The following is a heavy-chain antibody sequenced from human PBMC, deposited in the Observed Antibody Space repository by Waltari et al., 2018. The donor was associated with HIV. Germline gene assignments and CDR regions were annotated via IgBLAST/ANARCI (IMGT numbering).Heavy chain of an antibody. CDR3: ARARSTGITGTTGRVDY. CDR2: IIPSLGTA. Sequence: QVQLVQSGAEVKKPGSSVKVSCKASGGTFSSYAISWVRQAPGQGLEWMGGIIPSLGTANYAQKFQGRVTITADESTSTAYMELSSLRSEETAVYYCARARSTGITGTTGRVDYWGQGTLVTVSS. D-gene: IGHD1-7*01. CDR1: GGTFSSYA. V-gene: IGHV1-69*01. J-gene: IGHJ4*02.